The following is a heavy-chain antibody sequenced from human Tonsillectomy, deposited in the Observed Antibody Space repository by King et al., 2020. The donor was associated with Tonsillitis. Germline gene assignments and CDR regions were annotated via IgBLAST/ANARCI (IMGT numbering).Heavy chain of an antibody. V-gene: IGHV1-2*02. CDR2: ISPHNGGT. CDR3: ARDQSKQLIFDY. Sequence: LQLVQSGAEVKKPGASVKVSCKASGYTFTDYYIHWVRQAPGQGLEWMGWISPHNGGTNFAQRFQDRVTITRDTSINTAYMELGRLRSDDTAVYYCARDQSKQLIFDYWGQGTLVTVSS. CDR1: GYTFTDYY. D-gene: IGHD3-16*01. J-gene: IGHJ4*02.